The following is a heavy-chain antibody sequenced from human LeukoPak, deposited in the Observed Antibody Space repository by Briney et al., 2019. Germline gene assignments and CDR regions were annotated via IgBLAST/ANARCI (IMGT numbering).Heavy chain of an antibody. D-gene: IGHD3-10*01. Sequence: PGGSLRLSCAPSGFTFSSYGMQWVRQAPGWGLEWVAVIWYDGSNKYYADSVKGLFTISRDNSKNTLYLQLNSLRAEDTAVYYCARAEGGYYGSGSYPGDFYYGMDVWGQGTTVTVSS. J-gene: IGHJ6*02. CDR1: GFTFSSYG. V-gene: IGHV3-33*01. CDR3: ARAEGGYYGSGSYPGDFYYGMDV. CDR2: IWYDGSNK.